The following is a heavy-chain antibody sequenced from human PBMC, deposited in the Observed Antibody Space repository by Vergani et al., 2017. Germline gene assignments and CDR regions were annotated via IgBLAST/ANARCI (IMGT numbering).Heavy chain of an antibody. J-gene: IGHJ5*02. D-gene: IGHD6-13*01. Sequence: QVQLQESGPGLVKPSQTLSLTCTVSGGSISKTNYYWGWIRQPPGKGLEWIGSIYHSGSTYYNPSLKSRVTISVDTSKNQFSLKLSSVTAADTAVYYCARLVAAAGVVWFDPWGQGTLVTVSS. CDR2: IYHSGST. V-gene: IGHV4-39*07. CDR3: ARLVAAAGVVWFDP. CDR1: GGSISKTNYY.